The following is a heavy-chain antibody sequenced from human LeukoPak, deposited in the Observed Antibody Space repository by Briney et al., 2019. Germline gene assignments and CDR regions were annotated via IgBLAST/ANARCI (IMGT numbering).Heavy chain of an antibody. J-gene: IGHJ3*02. V-gene: IGHV3-30*02. CDR1: GFTFSSYG. Sequence: GGSLRLSCAASGFTFSSYGMHWVRQAPGKGLEWVAFIRYDGSNKYYADSVKGRFTISRDNSKNTLYLQMNSLRAEDTAVYYCAKQDFWSGHGAFDIWGQGTMVTVSS. CDR2: IRYDGSNK. D-gene: IGHD3-3*01. CDR3: AKQDFWSGHGAFDI.